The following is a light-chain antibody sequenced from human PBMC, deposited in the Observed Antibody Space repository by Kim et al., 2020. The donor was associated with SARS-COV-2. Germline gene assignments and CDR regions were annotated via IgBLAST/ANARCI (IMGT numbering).Light chain of an antibody. V-gene: IGLV4-69*02. Sequence: SGKLACTRGRGHSNYIRGWDQQQPGKGGRFLRGLNGDGSHTKGGGISDRFSGSSSGSGRCLTSSSRQSEDEAEYYCQTWGAGIGVFGGGTQLTVL. CDR2: LNGDGSH. CDR3: QTWGAGIGV. J-gene: IGLJ2*01. CDR1: RGHSNYI.